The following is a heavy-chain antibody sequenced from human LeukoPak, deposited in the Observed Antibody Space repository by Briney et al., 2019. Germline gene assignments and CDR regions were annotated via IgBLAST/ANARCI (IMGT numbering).Heavy chain of an antibody. CDR1: GFTFSSYA. D-gene: IGHD6-13*01. CDR3: AKEYSRNWSYWHFDL. CDR2: ISYDGSNK. V-gene: IGHV3-30-3*01. J-gene: IGHJ2*01. Sequence: GGSLRLSCAASGFTFSSYAMHWVRQAPGKGLEWVAVISYDGSNKYYADSVKGRFTISRDNSKNPLYLQMDSLRAEDTALYYCAKEYSRNWSYWHFDLWGRGTLVTVSS.